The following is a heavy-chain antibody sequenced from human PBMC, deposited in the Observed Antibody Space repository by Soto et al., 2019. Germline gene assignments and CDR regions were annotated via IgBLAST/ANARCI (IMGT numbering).Heavy chain of an antibody. CDR2: IYYSGST. D-gene: IGHD1-20*01. V-gene: IGHV4-30-4*01. CDR3: ARVRHINAFDI. CDR1: GGSISSGVYY. J-gene: IGHJ3*02. Sequence: QVQLQESGPGLVKPSQTLSLTCTVSGGSISSGVYYWSWIRQPPGKGLEWSGYIYYSGSTSYNPSLKSRVTISVDTSKNQFSLKLSPVTAADTAVYYCARVRHINAFDIWGQGTMVTVSS.